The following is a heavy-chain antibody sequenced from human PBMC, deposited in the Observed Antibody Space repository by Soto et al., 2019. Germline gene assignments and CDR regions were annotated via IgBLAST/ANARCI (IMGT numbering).Heavy chain of an antibody. CDR3: ARGMSSSEGSTYVFDF. Sequence: PGGSLRLSCAASGFTVSSNYMSWVRQAPGQGLEWDSVIYSGGSKYYADSVKGRITISRDNYKNTLYLHMNRRRAEDTAVYYCARGMSSSEGSTYVFDFWGQGTMVTVSS. D-gene: IGHD3-16*01. J-gene: IGHJ3*01. V-gene: IGHV3-53*01. CDR2: IYSGGSK. CDR1: GFTVSSNY.